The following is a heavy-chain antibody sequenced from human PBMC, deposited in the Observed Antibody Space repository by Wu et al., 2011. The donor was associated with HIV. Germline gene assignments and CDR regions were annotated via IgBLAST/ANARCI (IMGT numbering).Heavy chain of an antibody. J-gene: IGHJ4*02. V-gene: IGHV1-18*01. CDR3: ARGGLTGPKGSGWSEFDF. Sequence: QVQLEQSRPEVKKPGASVKVSCKVYGYTFTSHGISWVRQAPGQGLEWMGWISPYNGDTKYAQSVQDRVTMTTDTSTRTAYMELRNLRSDDTAVYFCARGGLTGPKGSGWSEFDFWGQGVLVTVSA. CDR2: ISPYNGDT. CDR1: GYTFTSHG. D-gene: IGHD6-19*01.